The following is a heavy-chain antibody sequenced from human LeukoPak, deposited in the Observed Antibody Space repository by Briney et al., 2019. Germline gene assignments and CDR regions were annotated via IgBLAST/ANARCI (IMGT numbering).Heavy chain of an antibody. CDR1: GFTFSSYS. CDR3: ARASAVAGTRHY. V-gene: IGHV3-21*01. D-gene: IGHD6-19*01. CDR2: ISSSSSYR. Sequence: NPGGSLRLSCAASGFTFSSYSMNWVRQAPGKGLEWVSSISSSSSYRYYADSVKGRFTISRDNAKNSLYLQMNSLRVEDTAVYYCARASAVAGTRHYWGQGTLVTVSS. J-gene: IGHJ4*02.